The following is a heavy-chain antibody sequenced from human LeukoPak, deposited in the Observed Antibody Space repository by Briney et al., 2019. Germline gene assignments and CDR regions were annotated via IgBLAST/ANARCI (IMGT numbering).Heavy chain of an antibody. Sequence: GASVKVSCKASGYTFTNYAMNWVRQAPGQGLEWMGWINTNTGNPTYAQGFTGRFVFSLDTSVSTAYLQISSLKAEDTAVYYCAREPQGLLWFGELLRGFDYWGQGTLVTVSS. CDR1: GYTFTNYA. CDR2: INTNTGNP. V-gene: IGHV7-4-1*02. CDR3: AREPQGLLWFGELLRGFDY. D-gene: IGHD3-10*01. J-gene: IGHJ4*02.